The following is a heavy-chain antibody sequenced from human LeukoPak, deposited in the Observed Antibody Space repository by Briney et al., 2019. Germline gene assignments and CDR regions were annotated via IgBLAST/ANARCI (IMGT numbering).Heavy chain of an antibody. Sequence: GTSLRLSCAASGFTFSGYAMYWVRQAPGKGLEWVAVISYDGSNKYYADSVKGRFTISRDNSKNTLYLQMNTLRAEDTAVYYCARGGSKTYCGGDCYRSAMDVWGKGTTVTVSS. V-gene: IGHV3-30-3*01. D-gene: IGHD2-21*02. CDR1: GFTFSGYA. J-gene: IGHJ6*04. CDR2: ISYDGSNK. CDR3: ARGGSKTYCGGDCYRSAMDV.